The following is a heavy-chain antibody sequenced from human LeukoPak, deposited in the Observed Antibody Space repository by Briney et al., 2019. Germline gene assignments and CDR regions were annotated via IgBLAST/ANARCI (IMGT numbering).Heavy chain of an antibody. J-gene: IGHJ3*02. CDR2: INHSGST. Sequence: SETLSLTCAVYGGSFSGYCWSWIRQPPGKGLEWIGEINHSGSTNYNPSLKSRVTISVDTSKNQFSLKLSSVTAADTAVYYCARALGDSSGIGIWGQGTMVTVSS. D-gene: IGHD3-22*01. V-gene: IGHV4-34*01. CDR3: ARALGDSSGIGI. CDR1: GGSFSGYC.